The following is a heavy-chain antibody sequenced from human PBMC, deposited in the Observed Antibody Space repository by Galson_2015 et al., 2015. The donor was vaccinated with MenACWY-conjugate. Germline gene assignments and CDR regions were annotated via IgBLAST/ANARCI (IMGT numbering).Heavy chain of an antibody. CDR1: GFSLDTSGMC. Sequence: PALVKPPQTLTLPCTFSGFSLDTSGMCVGWIRQPPGKALEWLARIDWDDHKYYTTSLKTRPTISTDTSKNQVVLTLTNMDPVDTATYYCARIRRDFWSGDALYYYYYMDVWGKGTTVTVSS. CDR2: IDWDDHK. CDR3: ARIRRDFWSGDALYYYYYMDV. V-gene: IGHV2-70*11. D-gene: IGHD3-3*01. J-gene: IGHJ6*03.